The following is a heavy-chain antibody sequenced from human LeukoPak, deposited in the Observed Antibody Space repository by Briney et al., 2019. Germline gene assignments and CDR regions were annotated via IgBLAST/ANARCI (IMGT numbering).Heavy chain of an antibody. V-gene: IGHV3-74*01. J-gene: IGHJ4*02. CDR2: INHDGSDT. CDR3: IRSNGWPDH. D-gene: IGHD6-19*01. Sequence: RGSLRLSCEVSGFTFSSHWMHWVRRAPGKGLVWVSRINHDGSDTIYADSVKGRFTISRDNAKNTVYLQMNSLRAEDTAVYYCIRSNGWPDHWGLGTLVTVSS. CDR1: GFTFSSHW.